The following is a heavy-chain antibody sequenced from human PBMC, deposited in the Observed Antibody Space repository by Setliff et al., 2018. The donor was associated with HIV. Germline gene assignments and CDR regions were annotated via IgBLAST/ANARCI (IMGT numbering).Heavy chain of an antibody. V-gene: IGHV4-61*02. CDR3: ARGTGYYYDSSGSNCFDP. CDR2: IYTSGST. D-gene: IGHD3-22*01. CDR1: GGSISSGNYF. Sequence: SETLSLTCTVSGGSISSGNYFWNWIRQPAGKGLEWIGRIYTSGSTHYNPSLESRVTMSVDTSKNQFPLKLSSVTAADTAVYYCARGTGYYYDSSGSNCFDPWGQGTLVTVSS. J-gene: IGHJ5*02.